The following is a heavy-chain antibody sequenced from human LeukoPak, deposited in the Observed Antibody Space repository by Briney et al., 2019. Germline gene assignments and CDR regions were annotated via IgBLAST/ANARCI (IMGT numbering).Heavy chain of an antibody. CDR1: GYSISSGYY. Sequence: SETLSLTCTVSGYSISSGYYWGWIRQPPGKGLEWIGSIYHSGSTYYNPSLKSRVTISVDTSKNQFSLKLSSVTAADTAVYYCANLDELMARMDVWGKGTTVTVSS. CDR3: ANLDELMARMDV. CDR2: IYHSGST. V-gene: IGHV4-38-2*02. J-gene: IGHJ6*03. D-gene: IGHD2-8*01.